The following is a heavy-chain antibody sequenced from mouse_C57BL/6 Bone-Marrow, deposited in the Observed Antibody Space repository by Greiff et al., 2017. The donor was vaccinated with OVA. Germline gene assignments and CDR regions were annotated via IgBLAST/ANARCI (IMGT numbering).Heavy chain of an antibody. Sequence: VQLKQSGAELVRPGASVKLSCTASGFNIKDAYMHWVKQRPEQGLEWIGWIDPANGDTEYASKFQGKATITADTSSNTAYLQLSSLTSEDTAVYYCTSVLLYWGQGTLVTVSA. CDR1: GFNIKDAY. CDR2: IDPANGDT. V-gene: IGHV14-4*01. CDR3: TSVLLY. J-gene: IGHJ3*01.